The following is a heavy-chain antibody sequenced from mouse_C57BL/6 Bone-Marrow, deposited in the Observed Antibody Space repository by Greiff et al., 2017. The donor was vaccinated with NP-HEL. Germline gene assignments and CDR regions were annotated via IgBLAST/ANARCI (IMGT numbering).Heavy chain of an antibody. CDR3: ARFYYEYDYWYFDV. V-gene: IGHV5-17*01. J-gene: IGHJ1*03. Sequence: EVNLVESGGGLVKPGGSLKLSCAASGFTFSDYGMHWVRQAPEKGLEWVAYISSGSSTIYYADTVKGRFTISRDNAKNTLFLQMTSLRSEDTAMYYCARFYYEYDYWYFDVWGTGTTVTVSS. CDR1: GFTFSDYG. CDR2: ISSGSSTI. D-gene: IGHD2-4*01.